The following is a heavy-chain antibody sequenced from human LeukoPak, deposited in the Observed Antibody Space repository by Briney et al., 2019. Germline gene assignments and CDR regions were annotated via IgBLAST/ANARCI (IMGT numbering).Heavy chain of an antibody. CDR3: VSGSHYDSSGYYGDY. D-gene: IGHD3-22*01. CDR1: GFTFSSYS. Sequence: GGSLRLSCAASGFTFSSYSMNWVRQAPGKGLEWVSSISSSSSYIYYADSVKGRFTISRDNAKNSLYLQMNSLRAEDTAVYYCVSGSHYDSSGYYGDYWGQGTLATVSS. J-gene: IGHJ4*02. CDR2: ISSSSSYI. V-gene: IGHV3-21*01.